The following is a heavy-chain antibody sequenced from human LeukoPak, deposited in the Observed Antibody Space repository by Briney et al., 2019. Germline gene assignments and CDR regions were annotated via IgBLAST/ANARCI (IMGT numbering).Heavy chain of an antibody. V-gene: IGHV1-18*01. D-gene: IGHD7-27*01. CDR2: ISSNSDNT. CDR3: ARDWGSIKVIADY. CDR1: GYTFTSYG. J-gene: IGHJ4*02. Sequence: ASVKVSFKATGYTFTSYGISWVRQAPGQGLEWMGWISSNSDNTNYAQKLQGRVTMTTDTSTSTAYMELRSRRSDDTALYFCARDWGSIKVIADYWGQGTLVTVSS.